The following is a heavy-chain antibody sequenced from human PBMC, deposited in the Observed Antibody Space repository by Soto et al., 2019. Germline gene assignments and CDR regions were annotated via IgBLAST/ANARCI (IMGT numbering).Heavy chain of an antibody. CDR2: IYYSGTT. J-gene: IGHJ4*02. CDR3: ARQARGATYSDFDY. CDR1: GGSISSSAYY. D-gene: IGHD1-26*01. V-gene: IGHV4-39*01. Sequence: SETLSLTCTVSGGSISSSAYYWGWIRQPPGKGLEWIGSIYYSGTTFYVPSLKSRLFMSVDTSKNQFSLRLRSVTATDTAVYYCARQARGATYSDFDYWGQGTPVTVSS.